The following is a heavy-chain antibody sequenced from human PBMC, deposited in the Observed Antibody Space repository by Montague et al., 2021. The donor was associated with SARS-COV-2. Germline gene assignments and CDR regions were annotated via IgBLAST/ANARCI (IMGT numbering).Heavy chain of an antibody. CDR1: GFTVSSNH. CDR3: ARDAEGIAARRSDAFDI. CDR2: IYSGGST. D-gene: IGHD6-6*01. Sequence: SLRLSCAASGFTVSSNHMSWVRQAPGKGLEWVSVIYSGGSTYYAESVKGRFTISRDNSKNTLYLQMNSLRAEDTAVYYCARDAEGIAARRSDAFDIWGQGTMVTVSS. V-gene: IGHV3-53*01. J-gene: IGHJ3*02.